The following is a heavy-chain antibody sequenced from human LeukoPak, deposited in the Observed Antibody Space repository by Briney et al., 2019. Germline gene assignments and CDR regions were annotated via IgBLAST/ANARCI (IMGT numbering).Heavy chain of an antibody. V-gene: IGHV3-23*01. J-gene: IGHJ6*03. D-gene: IGHD2-2*01. CDR3: AKAPKDCSSTTCYDYNHYYYMDV. Sequence: GGSLRLSCAASGFTFSSYAMSWVRQAPGKGLEWVSAISGSGGSTYYTDSVKGRFTISRDNSKNTLYLQMNSLRAEDTAVYYCAKAPKDCSSTTCYDYNHYYYMDVWGKGTTVTVSS. CDR1: GFTFSSYA. CDR2: ISGSGGST.